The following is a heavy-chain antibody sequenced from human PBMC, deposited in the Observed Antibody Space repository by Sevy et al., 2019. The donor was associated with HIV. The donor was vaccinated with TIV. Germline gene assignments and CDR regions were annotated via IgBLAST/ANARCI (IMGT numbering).Heavy chain of an antibody. D-gene: IGHD3-22*01. CDR1: GFTVSDNY. J-gene: IGHJ3*02. CDR3: ANHASDYDSSGYLERDAFDI. CDR2: IYSDGST. Sequence: GGSLRLSCAASGFTVSDNYMSWVRQAPGKGLEWVSVIYSDGSTYYADSVKGRFTISRDNSKNTLYLQMNSLRAEDTAVYYRANHASDYDSSGYLERDAFDIWGQGTMVTVSS. V-gene: IGHV3-53*01.